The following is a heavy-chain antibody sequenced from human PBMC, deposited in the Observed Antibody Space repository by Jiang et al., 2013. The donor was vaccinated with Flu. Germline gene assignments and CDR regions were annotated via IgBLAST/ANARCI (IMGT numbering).Heavy chain of an antibody. Sequence: GPGLVKPSQTLSLTCTVSGGSISSGDYYWSWIRQPPGKGLEWIGYIYYSGSTYYNPSLKSRVTISVDTSKNQFSLKLSSVTAADTAVYYCAREPFNWNYAQEWGQGTLVTVSS. CDR3: AREPFNWNYAQE. J-gene: IGHJ4*02. CDR2: IYYSGST. V-gene: IGHV4-30-4*01. D-gene: IGHD1-7*01. CDR1: GGSISSGDYY.